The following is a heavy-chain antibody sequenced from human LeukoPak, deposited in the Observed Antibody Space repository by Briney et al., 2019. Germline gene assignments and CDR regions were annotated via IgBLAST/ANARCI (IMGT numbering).Heavy chain of an antibody. V-gene: IGHV3-53*01. D-gene: IGHD1-7*01. Sequence: GGSLRLSCAASGFTVSSNYMSWVRQAPGKGLEWVSVIYSGGSTYYADSVKGRFTISRDNSKNTLYLQMNSLRAEDTAVYYCAKDGKTRNWNYFQAKAVYWGQGTQVTVSS. CDR1: GFTVSSNY. CDR2: IYSGGST. J-gene: IGHJ4*02. CDR3: AKDGKTRNWNYFQAKAVY.